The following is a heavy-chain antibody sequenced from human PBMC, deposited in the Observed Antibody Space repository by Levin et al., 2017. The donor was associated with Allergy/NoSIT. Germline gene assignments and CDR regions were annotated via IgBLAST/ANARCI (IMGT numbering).Heavy chain of an antibody. CDR3: ARTTIFGVVIFFDS. CDR2: ISNSGSFK. Sequence: LSLTCAASGFTLSDYYMTWIRQAPGKGLEWVSDISNSGSFKNYADSVKGRFTISRDNAKNSLYLQMDSLRAEDTAMYYCARTTIFGVVIFFDSWGQGTLVTVSS. J-gene: IGHJ4*02. CDR1: GFTLSDYY. V-gene: IGHV3-11*01. D-gene: IGHD3-3*01.